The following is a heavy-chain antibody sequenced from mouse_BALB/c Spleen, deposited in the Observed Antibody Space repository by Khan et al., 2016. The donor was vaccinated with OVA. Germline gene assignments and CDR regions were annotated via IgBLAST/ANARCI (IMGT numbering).Heavy chain of an antibody. J-gene: IGHJ2*01. Sequence: VQLKQSGPELVKPGASVKISCKASGYSFTGYFMHWVMQSHGKSLAWIGRINPHIGETLYNQKFKDKATLTVDESSSTAHMELRSLASEDSAVYYCARIYGSDFDYWGQGTTLTVSS. V-gene: IGHV1-20*02. CDR3: ARIYGSDFDY. CDR2: INPHIGET. D-gene: IGHD1-1*01. CDR1: GYSFTGYF.